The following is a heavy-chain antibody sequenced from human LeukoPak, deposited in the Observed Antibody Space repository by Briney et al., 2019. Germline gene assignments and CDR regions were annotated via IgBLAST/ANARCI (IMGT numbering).Heavy chain of an antibody. CDR2: IYSDGST. J-gene: IGHJ5*01. CDR3: VKPYPTLTTSSVLDT. D-gene: IGHD4-17*01. V-gene: IGHV3-53*05. Sequence: GGSLRLSCAASGVSVSRNYMSWVRQAPGKGLEWVSEIYSDGSTYYAASVKGRFSISRDNSKSKVYLQIDTLTIEDSAVYYCVKPYPTLTTSSVLDTWGQGTLVTVSS. CDR1: GVSVSRNY.